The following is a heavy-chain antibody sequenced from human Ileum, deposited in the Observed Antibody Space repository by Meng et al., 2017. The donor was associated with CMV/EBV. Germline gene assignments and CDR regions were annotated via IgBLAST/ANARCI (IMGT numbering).Heavy chain of an antibody. Sequence: AASGFTFMEYAMSWVRPAPGKGLEWVAVIYPDDFKTYYADSVKGQFTISRDRSKNTLYLQMNGLRADDTAMYYCVKDDNDYMGEIGSWGQGTLVTVSS. CDR1: GFTFMEYA. V-gene: IGHV3-23*03. CDR3: VKDDNDYMGEIGS. CDR2: IYPDDFKT. J-gene: IGHJ5*02. D-gene: IGHD3-16*01.